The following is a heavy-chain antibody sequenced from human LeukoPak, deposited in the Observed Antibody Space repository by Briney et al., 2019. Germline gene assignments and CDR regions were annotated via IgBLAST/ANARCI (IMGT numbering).Heavy chain of an antibody. V-gene: IGHV3-48*01. CDR1: GFTFNSYS. Sequence: HPGGSLRLSCAASGFTFNSYSINWVRQAPGKGLEWVSYISSSSNTIYYADSVKGRFTISRDNAKNSLYLQMNSLRAEATAVYYCARARGYSYGLDYWGQGTLVTVSS. J-gene: IGHJ4*02. D-gene: IGHD5-18*01. CDR3: ARARGYSYGLDY. CDR2: ISSSSNTI.